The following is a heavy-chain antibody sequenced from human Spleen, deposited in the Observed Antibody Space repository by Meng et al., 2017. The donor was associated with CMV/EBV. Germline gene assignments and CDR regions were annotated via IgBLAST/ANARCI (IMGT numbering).Heavy chain of an antibody. CDR1: GFTFSTSW. J-gene: IGHJ4*02. Sequence: GGSLRLSCAASGFTFSTSWMSWVRQAPGKGLEWVSIIYIDGSTSYAASVKGRFTISRDISKNTLNLQMNSLRAEDTAIYYCVRALDHDYHDYYFDHWGQGTLVTVSS. CDR2: IYIDGST. V-gene: IGHV3-53*01. CDR3: VRALDHDYHDYYFDH. D-gene: IGHD4-17*01.